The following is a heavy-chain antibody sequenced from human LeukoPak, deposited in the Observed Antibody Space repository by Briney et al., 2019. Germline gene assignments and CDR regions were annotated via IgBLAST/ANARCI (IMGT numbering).Heavy chain of an antibody. V-gene: IGHV4-34*01. Sequence: SETLSLTCAVYGGSFSGYYWSWIRQPPGKGLEWIGEINHSGSTNYNPSLKSRVTISVDTSKNQFSLKLSSVTAADTAVYYCARLKYYYDSSGYFSRRGPDAFDIWGQGTMVTVSS. J-gene: IGHJ3*02. D-gene: IGHD3-22*01. CDR1: GGSFSGYY. CDR3: ARLKYYYDSSGYFSRRGPDAFDI. CDR2: INHSGST.